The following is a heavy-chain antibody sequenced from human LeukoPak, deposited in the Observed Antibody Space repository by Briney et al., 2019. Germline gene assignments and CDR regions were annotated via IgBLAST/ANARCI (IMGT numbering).Heavy chain of an antibody. J-gene: IGHJ4*02. CDR1: GDSISSGSYY. Sequence: SETLSLTCTVSGDSISSGSYYWTWIRQPAGKGLEWIGRIYASGSTSYNPSLKSRVTISVDTSKNQFSLKLSSVTAADTAVYYCARVDGYYYDSSGYFDYWGQGTLVTVSS. CDR3: ARVDGYYYDSSGYFDY. CDR2: IYASGST. V-gene: IGHV4-61*02. D-gene: IGHD3-22*01.